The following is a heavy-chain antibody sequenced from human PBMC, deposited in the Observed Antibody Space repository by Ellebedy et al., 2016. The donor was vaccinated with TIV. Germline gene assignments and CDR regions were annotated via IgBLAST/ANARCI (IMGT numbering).Heavy chain of an antibody. CDR2: IRQDGSRG. V-gene: IGHV3-7*01. D-gene: IGHD3-10*01. Sequence: GESLKISCAASGFTFSSYWMTWVRQAPGKGLEWVANIRQDGSRGNYVDSVKGRFTISRDNAKNSLHLQMNGLRAEDTAVYYCARDSGSGAFDIWGQGTLVTVSS. J-gene: IGHJ3*02. CDR3: ARDSGSGAFDI. CDR1: GFTFSSYW.